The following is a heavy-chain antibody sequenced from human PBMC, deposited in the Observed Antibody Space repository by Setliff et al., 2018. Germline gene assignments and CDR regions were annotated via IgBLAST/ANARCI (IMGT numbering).Heavy chain of an antibody. CDR3: ARHALSFDSAWDV. J-gene: IGHJ6*04. Sequence: PSETLSLTCTVSGGSVSSTSYYWGWIRQPPGKGLEWIGTIYYTGTTYYSPSLKSRVTISIDTSKNQFSLKLSSVTAADTAVYYCARHALSFDSAWDVWGKGTTVTVSS. D-gene: IGHD3-9*01. CDR1: GGSVSSTSYY. CDR2: IYYTGTT. V-gene: IGHV4-39*01.